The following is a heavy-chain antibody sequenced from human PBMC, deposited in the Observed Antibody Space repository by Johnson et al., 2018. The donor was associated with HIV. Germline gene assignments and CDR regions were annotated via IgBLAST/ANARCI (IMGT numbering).Heavy chain of an antibody. Sequence: QVQLVESGGGVVQPGRSLRLSCAASGFTFSSYAMHWVRQAPGKGLEWVAVISYDGSNKYYADSVKGRFTISRDNSKNTLYLQMNSLRAEDTAVYYCAKSVDGRPRAFDIWGQGTMVTVSS. CDR1: GFTFSSYA. CDR2: ISYDGSNK. CDR3: AKSVDGRPRAFDI. D-gene: IGHD1-26*01. J-gene: IGHJ3*02. V-gene: IGHV3-30*04.